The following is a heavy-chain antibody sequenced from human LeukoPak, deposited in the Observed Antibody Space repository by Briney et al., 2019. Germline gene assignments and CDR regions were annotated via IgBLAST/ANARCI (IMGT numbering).Heavy chain of an antibody. CDR2: ISSNGGST. J-gene: IGHJ4*02. Sequence: PGGSLRLSCSASGFSFRSFAMHWVRQAPGKGLEYVSAISSNGGSTYYADSVQGRVTISRDNSKNTLYLQMSSLRAEDTAVYYCVKGSSYYYDSSGYYVDYWGQGTLVTVSS. D-gene: IGHD3-22*01. CDR3: VKGSSYYYDSSGYYVDY. V-gene: IGHV3-64D*06. CDR1: GFSFRSFA.